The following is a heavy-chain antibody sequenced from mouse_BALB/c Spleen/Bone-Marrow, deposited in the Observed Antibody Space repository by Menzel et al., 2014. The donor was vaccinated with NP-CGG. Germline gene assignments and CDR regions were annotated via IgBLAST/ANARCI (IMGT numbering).Heavy chain of an antibody. V-gene: IGHV5-17*02. CDR1: GFTISSFG. D-gene: IGHD4-1*01. CDR3: TRGGNWEDFDN. J-gene: IGHJ2*01. CDR2: ISSGSSTI. Sequence: EVKLMESGGGLVQPGGSRKLSCAASGFTISSFGMHWVRQAPERGLEWVAYISSGSSTIFYADTVKGRFTISRDNPKNTLFLQMTSLRAEDTAMYYCTRGGNWEDFDNWGQGTTLTVSS.